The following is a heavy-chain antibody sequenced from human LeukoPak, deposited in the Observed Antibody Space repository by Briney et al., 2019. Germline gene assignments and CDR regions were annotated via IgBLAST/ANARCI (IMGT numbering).Heavy chain of an antibody. CDR2: INPSGGST. J-gene: IGHJ4*02. V-gene: IGHV1-46*01. D-gene: IGHD2-8*02. CDR1: RYTFTNYY. CDR3: ARPTGSGPYYFDY. Sequence: ASVKVSCKASRYTFTNYYMHWVRQAPGQGLEWMGIINPSGGSTSYAQKFQGRVTMTRDTSTSTVYMELSSLRSEDTAVYYCARPTGSGPYYFDYWGQGTLVTVSS.